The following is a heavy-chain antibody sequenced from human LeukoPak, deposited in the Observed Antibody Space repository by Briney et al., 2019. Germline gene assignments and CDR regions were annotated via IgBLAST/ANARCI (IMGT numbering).Heavy chain of an antibody. CDR2: FSSSCNTI. CDR1: GFTFSDYY. D-gene: IGHD3-9*01. V-gene: IGHV3-11*04. J-gene: IGHJ4*02. CDR3: ARTNKPLQILTGYYDY. Sequence: GGSLRLSCAASGFTFSDYYMRWIRQAPGGGREGVSYFSSSCNTIYYADSVKGRFTISRDNAKNSLYLQMNSLRAEDTAVYYCARTNKPLQILTGYYDYWGQGTLVTVSS.